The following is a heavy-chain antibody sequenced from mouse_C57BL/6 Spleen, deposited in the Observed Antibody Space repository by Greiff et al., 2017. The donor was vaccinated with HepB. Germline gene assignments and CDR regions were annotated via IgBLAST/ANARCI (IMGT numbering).Heavy chain of an antibody. V-gene: IGHV1-55*01. CDR3: ARWGKYYISGTFDY. CDR1: GYTFTSYW. D-gene: IGHD2-12*01. J-gene: IGHJ2*01. CDR2: IYPGSGST. Sequence: VKLQQPGAELVKPGASVKMSCKASGYTFTSYWITWVKQRPGQGLEWIGDIYPGSGSTNYNEKFKSKATLTVDTSSSTAYMQLSSLTSEDSAVYYCARWGKYYISGTFDYWGQGTTLTVSS.